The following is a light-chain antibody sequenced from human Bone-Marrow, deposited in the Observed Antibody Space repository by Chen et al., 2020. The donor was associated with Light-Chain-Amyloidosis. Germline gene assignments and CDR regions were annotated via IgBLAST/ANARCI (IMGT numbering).Light chain of an antibody. Sequence: NFMLTQPHSVSESPGKTVIISCTRSSASSATNYVQWYQQRPGSSPTTVIYEDDQRPSGVPDRFSGASDRSSNSASLTISGLKTEDEADYYCQSYQGSSQGVFGGGTKLTVL. CDR2: EDD. CDR1: SASSATNY. V-gene: IGLV6-57*01. CDR3: QSYQGSSQGV. J-gene: IGLJ3*02.